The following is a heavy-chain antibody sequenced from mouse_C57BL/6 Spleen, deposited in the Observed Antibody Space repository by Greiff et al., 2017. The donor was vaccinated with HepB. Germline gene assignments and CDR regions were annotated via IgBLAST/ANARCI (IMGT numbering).Heavy chain of an antibody. CDR2: IDPSDSYT. J-gene: IGHJ2*01. CDR1: GYTFTSYW. V-gene: IGHV1-50*01. Sequence: QVQLQQPGAELVKPGASVKLSCKASGYTFTSYWMQWVKQRPGQGLEWIGEIDPSDSYTNYNQKFKGKATLTVDTSSSTAYMQLSSLTSEDSAGYYWARLDYWGQGTTLTVSS. CDR3: ARLDY.